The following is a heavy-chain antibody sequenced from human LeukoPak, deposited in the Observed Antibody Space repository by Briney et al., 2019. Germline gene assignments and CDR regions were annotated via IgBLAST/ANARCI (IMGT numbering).Heavy chain of an antibody. CDR1: GFTFSSYA. V-gene: IGHV3-30-3*01. CDR3: AREQAVAGNRGFDY. Sequence: GGSLRLSCAASGFTFSSYAMHWVRQAPGKGLEWVAVISYDGSNKYYADSAKGRFTISRDNSKNTLYLQMNSLRAEDTAVYYCAREQAVAGNRGFDYWGQGTLVTVSS. J-gene: IGHJ4*02. CDR2: ISYDGSNK. D-gene: IGHD6-19*01.